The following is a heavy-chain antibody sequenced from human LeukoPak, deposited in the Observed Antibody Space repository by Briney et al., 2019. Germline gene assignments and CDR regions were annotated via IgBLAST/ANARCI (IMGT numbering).Heavy chain of an antibody. Sequence: PSETLSLTFTVSSGSISNYYWSWIRQPPGKALAWIGYIYYSGSTNYNPSLKSRVTISVDTSKNQFSLKLSSVTAADTAVYYCARAGPSYDSSGCYYYWGQGTLVTVSS. D-gene: IGHD3-22*01. CDR3: ARAGPSYDSSGCYYY. V-gene: IGHV4-59*01. CDR2: IYYSGST. J-gene: IGHJ4*02. CDR1: SGSISNYY.